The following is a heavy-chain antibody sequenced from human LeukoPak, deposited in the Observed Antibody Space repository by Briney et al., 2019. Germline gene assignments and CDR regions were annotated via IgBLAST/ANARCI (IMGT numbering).Heavy chain of an antibody. V-gene: IGHV3-48*02. CDR3: ARAFDY. J-gene: IGHJ4*02. CDR1: GFTFSSYA. Sequence: HPGGSLRLSCAASGFTFSSYAMTWVRHAPGKGLEWVSYISSSSNTMYYADSVKGRFTISRDNAKNSLYLQMNSLRDEDTAVYYCARAFDYWGQGTLVTVSS. CDR2: ISSSSNTM.